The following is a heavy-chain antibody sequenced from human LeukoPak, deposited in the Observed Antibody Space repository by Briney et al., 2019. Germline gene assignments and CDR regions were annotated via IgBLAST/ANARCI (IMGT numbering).Heavy chain of an antibody. D-gene: IGHD1-26*01. CDR2: FYHSGST. Sequence: SETLSLTCTVSGYSITSGYYCGWIRQAPGKGLEWIGNFYHSGSTYYNPSLKSRVTISIDTSKNQCSLKLSSMTAADTATYYCARGEGYFNYYMDVWGKGTTVTVSS. CDR3: ARGEGYFNYYMDV. J-gene: IGHJ6*03. V-gene: IGHV4-38-2*02. CDR1: GYSITSGYY.